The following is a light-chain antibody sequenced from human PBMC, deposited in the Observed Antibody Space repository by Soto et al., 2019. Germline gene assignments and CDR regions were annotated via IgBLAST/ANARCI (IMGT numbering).Light chain of an antibody. Sequence: IQMTQSPATLSASACHRVTITCRASQSIRNWLAWYQQKPGRAPKLLIFDASTSHSGVPSRFSGSGSGTEFTLTISTMQPDDFATYYCQEYHTYTWTFGQGTKVDIK. CDR1: QSIRNW. CDR2: DAS. V-gene: IGKV1-5*01. J-gene: IGKJ1*01. CDR3: QEYHTYTWT.